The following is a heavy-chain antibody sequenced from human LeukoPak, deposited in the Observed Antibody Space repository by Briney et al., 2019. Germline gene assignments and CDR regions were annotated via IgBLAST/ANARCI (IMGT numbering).Heavy chain of an antibody. CDR1: GYSFTNYW. CDR3: ARQESGLRWQTFDY. J-gene: IGHJ4*02. V-gene: IGHV5-51*01. Sequence: GESLKISCQGSGYSFTNYWIAWLRQMPGKGLEGMGIIYPGDSDTKYSPSFQGQVTISADKSITTAYLQWSSLKASDTAMYYCARQESGLRWQTFDYWGQGTLVTVSS. D-gene: IGHD4-23*01. CDR2: IYPGDSDT.